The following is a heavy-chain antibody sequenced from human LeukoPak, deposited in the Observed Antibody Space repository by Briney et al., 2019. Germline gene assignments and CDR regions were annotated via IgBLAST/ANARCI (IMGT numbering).Heavy chain of an antibody. Sequence: PSETLSLTCGVSGHFISSAYYWGWIRQPPGKGLEGTGNIYHSGDTYYNPSLKSRVTISVDTSNNQFSLKLSSVTAADTAMYYCARDQGLGGGFDYWGQGTLVTVSS. CDR1: GHFISSAYY. CDR2: IYHSGDT. CDR3: ARDQGLGGGFDY. V-gene: IGHV4-38-2*02. J-gene: IGHJ4*02. D-gene: IGHD3-16*01.